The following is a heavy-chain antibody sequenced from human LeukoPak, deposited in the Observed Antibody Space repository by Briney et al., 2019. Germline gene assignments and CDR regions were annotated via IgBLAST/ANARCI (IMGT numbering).Heavy chain of an antibody. J-gene: IGHJ6*02. Sequence: PGGSLRLSRAASGLSISDNYMSWVRQAPGKGLEWVSIIHSGGNIYYADSVKGRFTISRDNSKNTLYLQMNSLRAEDTAVYYCARDRGYAMDVWGQGTTVTVSS. CDR1: GLSISDNY. CDR2: IHSGGNI. CDR3: ARDRGYAMDV. V-gene: IGHV3-53*01. D-gene: IGHD1-1*01.